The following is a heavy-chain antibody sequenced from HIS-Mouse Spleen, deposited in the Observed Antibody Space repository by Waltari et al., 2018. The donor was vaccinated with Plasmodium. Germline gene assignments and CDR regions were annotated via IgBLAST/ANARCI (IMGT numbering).Heavy chain of an antibody. CDR3: ARLVVVASKDSY. CDR1: GGSFSGYY. CDR2: INHSGST. Sequence: QVQLQQWGAGLLKPSETLSLTCAVYGGSFSGYYWSWIRQHPGKGLEWIGEINHSGSTNHNPSLKSRVNISVDTSKNQFSLKLSSVTAADTAVYYCARLVVVASKDSYWGQGTLVTVSS. D-gene: IGHD2-15*01. V-gene: IGHV4-34*01. J-gene: IGHJ4*02.